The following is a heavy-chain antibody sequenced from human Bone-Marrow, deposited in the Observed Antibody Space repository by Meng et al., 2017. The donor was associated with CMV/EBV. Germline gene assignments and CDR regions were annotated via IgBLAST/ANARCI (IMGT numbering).Heavy chain of an antibody. Sequence: SETLSLTCTVSGGSVSSGSYYWSWIRQPPGKGLEWIGYIYYSGSTNYNPSLKSRVTISVDTSKNQFSLKLSSVTAADTAVYYCASEFLRGYSSKGYGMDVWGQGTTVTVSS. CDR2: IYYSGST. CDR1: GGSVSSGSYY. V-gene: IGHV4-61*01. J-gene: IGHJ6*02. D-gene: IGHD5-18*01. CDR3: ASEFLRGYSSKGYGMDV.